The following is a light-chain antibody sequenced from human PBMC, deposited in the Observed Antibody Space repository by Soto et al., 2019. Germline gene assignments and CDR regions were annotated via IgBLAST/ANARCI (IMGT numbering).Light chain of an antibody. CDR1: QGISNY. CDR2: AAF. Sequence: IQMTQSPSSLSASVGDRVTITCRASQGISNYLAWSEHKPGKVTKVLIYAAFILQSGVPSRFSGSGSGPDFTFAISSLQTEDVATSYCQKYNSAPWSFGQWTKVEIK. CDR3: QKYNSAPWS. V-gene: IGKV1-27*01. J-gene: IGKJ1*01.